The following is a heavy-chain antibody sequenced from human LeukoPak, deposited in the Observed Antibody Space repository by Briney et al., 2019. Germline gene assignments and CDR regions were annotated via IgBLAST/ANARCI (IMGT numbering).Heavy chain of an antibody. V-gene: IGHV3-53*01. CDR2: IYSGGST. CDR3: ARAKPKNMVRGLIMRRESRYYFDY. Sequence: GGSLRLSCAASGFTFSSYGMSWVRQAPGKGLEWVSVIYSGGSTYYADSVKGRFTISRDNSKSTLYIQMNSLRAEDAAVYYCARAKPKNMVRGLIMRRESRYYFDYWGQGTLVTVSS. J-gene: IGHJ4*02. D-gene: IGHD3-10*01. CDR1: GFTFSSYG.